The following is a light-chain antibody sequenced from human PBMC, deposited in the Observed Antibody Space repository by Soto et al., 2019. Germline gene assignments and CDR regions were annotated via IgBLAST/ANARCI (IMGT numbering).Light chain of an antibody. CDR2: KAS. CDR1: QSISSW. V-gene: IGKV1-5*03. CDR3: QQFNNYPWP. Sequence: DIPMTQSPSTLSASVGDRVTITCRASQSISSWLAWYQQKPGKAPKLLIYKASSLESGVPSRFSGSGSGTEFTLTISSLQPDDFATYYCQQFNNYPWPFGQGTKVEIK. J-gene: IGKJ1*01.